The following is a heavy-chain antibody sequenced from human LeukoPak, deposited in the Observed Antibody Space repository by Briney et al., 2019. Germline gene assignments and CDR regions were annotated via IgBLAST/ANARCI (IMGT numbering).Heavy chain of an antibody. D-gene: IGHD4-17*01. J-gene: IGHJ6*03. CDR1: GGSISGYY. Sequence: SETLSLTCTVSGGSISGYYWSWIRQPPGKGLEWIGYIYYSVNTNYNPSLKSRVTIVGDTSKNQFSLKLSSVTAAATAVYYCARHQRDYGDYVPRYMDVWGKGTTLTVSS. CDR3: ARHQRDYGDYVPRYMDV. V-gene: IGHV4-59*08. CDR2: IYYSVNT.